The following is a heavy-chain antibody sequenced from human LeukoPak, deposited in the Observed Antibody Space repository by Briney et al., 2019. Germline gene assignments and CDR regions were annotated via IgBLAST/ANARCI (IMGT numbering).Heavy chain of an antibody. Sequence: QAGGSLRLSCAASGFTFSNYAVNWVRQAPGKGLEWISYISSSSSTIYYTDSVKGRFTISRDNAKNSLYLQMNSLRDEDTALYYCARVPYSTGAFDYWGQGTLVTISS. CDR1: GFTFSNYA. V-gene: IGHV3-48*02. CDR2: ISSSSSTI. D-gene: IGHD6-19*01. J-gene: IGHJ4*02. CDR3: ARVPYSTGAFDY.